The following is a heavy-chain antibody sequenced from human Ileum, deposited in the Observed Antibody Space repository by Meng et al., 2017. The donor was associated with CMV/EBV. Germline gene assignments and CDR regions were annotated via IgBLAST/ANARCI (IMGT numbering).Heavy chain of an antibody. CDR1: GFSVTTNY. J-gene: IGHJ4*02. CDR2: IRYDAST. CDR3: ARTCRQLSNCYLDS. D-gene: IGHD1-1*01. V-gene: IGHV3-53*01. Sequence: GESLKISCAASGFSVTTNYMTWVRQAPGKGLEWVSFIRYDASTSYTASVQGRFTISRDNSKNTVYLQMNSLRAEDTALYFCARTCRQLSNCYLDSWGQGTPVTVSS.